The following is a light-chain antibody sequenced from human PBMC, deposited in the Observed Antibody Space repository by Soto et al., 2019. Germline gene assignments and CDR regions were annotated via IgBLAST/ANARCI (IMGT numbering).Light chain of an antibody. Sequence: QLVLTQPPSVSGAPGQRAIISCTGSSSNTGAGYDVHWYQQLPGTAPKLLIHGNSNRPSGVPDRFSGSKSGTSASLAITGLQAEDEADYYCQSYDSSLSAVVFGGGTKVTVL. CDR1: SSNTGAGYD. CDR2: GNS. J-gene: IGLJ2*01. V-gene: IGLV1-40*01. CDR3: QSYDSSLSAVV.